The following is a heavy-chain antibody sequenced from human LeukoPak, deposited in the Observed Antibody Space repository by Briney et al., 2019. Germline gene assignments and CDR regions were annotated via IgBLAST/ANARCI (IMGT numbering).Heavy chain of an antibody. D-gene: IGHD3-10*01. Sequence: ASVKVSFKASGYTFTSYGISWVRQAPGQGLEWMGWISAYNGNTKYAQTLQGRVTMTTDTSTSTAYMELRSLRSDDTAVYYCARDLRGFYGSGSYYNGINFDYWGQGTLVTVSS. CDR3: ARDLRGFYGSGSYYNGINFDY. CDR1: GYTFTSYG. V-gene: IGHV1-18*01. CDR2: ISAYNGNT. J-gene: IGHJ4*02.